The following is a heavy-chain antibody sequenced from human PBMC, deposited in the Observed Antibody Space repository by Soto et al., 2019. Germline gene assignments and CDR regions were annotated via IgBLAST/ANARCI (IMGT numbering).Heavy chain of an antibody. D-gene: IGHD2-21*01. Sequence: QVQLVQSGAEVKKPGSSVKVSCKASGGTFSSHVFNWVRQAPGQGLEWMGGIMPIIGTANYAQKFQGRVTMTADESTSTAYMELSSLRSEDTAVYYCARDVEFRDGNIAHLDYWGQGTLVTVSS. CDR2: IMPIIGTA. CDR3: ARDVEFRDGNIAHLDY. V-gene: IGHV1-69*01. J-gene: IGHJ4*02. CDR1: GGTFSSHV.